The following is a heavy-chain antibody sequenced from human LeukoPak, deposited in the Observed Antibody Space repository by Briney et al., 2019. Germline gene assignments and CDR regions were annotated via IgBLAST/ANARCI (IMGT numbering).Heavy chain of an antibody. D-gene: IGHD6-19*01. CDR1: GYTFTSYG. J-gene: IGHJ5*02. Sequence: SVKVSCKASGYTFTSYGISWVRQAPGQGLEWMGGIIPIFGTANYAQKFQGRVTITADKSTSTAYMELSSLRSEDTAVYYCAREGLVRIRLRNWFDPWGQGTLVTVSS. CDR2: IIPIFGTA. CDR3: AREGLVRIRLRNWFDP. V-gene: IGHV1-69*06.